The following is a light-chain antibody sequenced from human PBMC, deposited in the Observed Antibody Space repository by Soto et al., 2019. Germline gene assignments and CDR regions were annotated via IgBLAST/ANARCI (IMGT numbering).Light chain of an antibody. CDR2: DAS. Sequence: DFQMTQAPSTLSASVGDRFTITCRASQSISSWLAWYQQKPGKAPKLLIYDASSLESGVPSRFSGSGSGTEFTLTIRSPQPDDFATYYCQQYNSYWTVGQGTKVEIK. CDR3: QQYNSYWT. J-gene: IGKJ1*01. V-gene: IGKV1-5*01. CDR1: QSISSW.